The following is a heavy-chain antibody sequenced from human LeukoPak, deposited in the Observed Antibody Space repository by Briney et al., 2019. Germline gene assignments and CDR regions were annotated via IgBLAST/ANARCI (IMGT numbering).Heavy chain of an antibody. Sequence: GGSLRLSCAASGFTFSSYWMSWVRQAPGKGLEWVANIKQDGSEKYYVDSVKGRFTISRDNAKNSLYLQMNSLRAEDTAVYYCARESYYDSSGYYYGPWGQGTLVTVSS. D-gene: IGHD3-22*01. J-gene: IGHJ5*02. CDR1: GFTFSSYW. CDR2: IKQDGSEK. CDR3: ARESYYDSSGYYYGP. V-gene: IGHV3-7*01.